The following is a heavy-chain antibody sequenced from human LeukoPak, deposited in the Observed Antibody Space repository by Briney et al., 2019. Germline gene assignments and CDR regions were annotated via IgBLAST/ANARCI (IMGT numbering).Heavy chain of an antibody. J-gene: IGHJ4*02. CDR2: ISSSSSYI. Sequence: KPGGSLRLSCAASGFTFSSYSMNWVRQAPGKGLEWVSSISSSSSYIYYADSVKGRFTISRDNAKNSLYLQMNSLRAEDTAVYYCARGTRLRQATAAPEAGYWGQGTLVTVSS. V-gene: IGHV3-21*01. D-gene: IGHD5-12*01. CDR1: GFTFSSYS. CDR3: ARGTRLRQATAAPEAGY.